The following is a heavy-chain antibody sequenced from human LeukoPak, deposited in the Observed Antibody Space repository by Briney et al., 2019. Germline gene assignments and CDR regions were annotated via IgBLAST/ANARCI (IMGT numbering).Heavy chain of an antibody. V-gene: IGHV3-23*01. CDR1: GFTFSCYA. D-gene: IGHD3-10*01. CDR3: AKDRSRFGLHAFDI. J-gene: IGHJ3*02. CDR2: ISGSGGST. Sequence: GGSLRLSCAASGFTFSCYAMSWVRQAPGKGLEWVSAISGSGGSTYYADSVKGRFTISRDNSKNTMYLQMNSLRAEDTAVYYSAKDRSRFGLHAFDIWGQGTMVTVSS.